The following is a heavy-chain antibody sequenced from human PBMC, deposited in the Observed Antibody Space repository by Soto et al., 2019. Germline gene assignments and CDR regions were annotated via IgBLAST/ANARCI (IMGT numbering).Heavy chain of an antibody. J-gene: IGHJ6*02. CDR1: GFTFGDYA. Sequence: GGSLNLSCTASGFTFGDYAMSWVRQAPGKGLEWVGFIRSKAYGGTTEYAASVKGRFTISRDDSKSIAYLQMNSLKTEDTAVYYCTRDSIYYGMDVWGQGTTVTVSS. V-gene: IGHV3-49*04. CDR3: TRDSIYYGMDV. CDR2: IRSKAYGGTT. D-gene: IGHD3-3*02.